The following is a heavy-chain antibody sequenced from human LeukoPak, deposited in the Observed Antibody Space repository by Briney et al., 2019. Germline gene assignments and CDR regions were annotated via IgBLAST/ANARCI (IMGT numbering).Heavy chain of an antibody. D-gene: IGHD3-9*01. CDR2: IYNGGST. CDR3: ARDFHYDILTGSYYYYGMDV. CDR1: GFHGSCNY. V-gene: IGHV3-66*01. J-gene: IGHJ6*02. Sequence: GFLKPSCAASGFHGSCNYLEWGRQGPGEGLELVSVIYNGGSTYYADSVKGRFTISRDNSKNTLYLQMNSLRAEDTAVYYCARDFHYDILTGSYYYYGMDVWGQGTTVTVSS.